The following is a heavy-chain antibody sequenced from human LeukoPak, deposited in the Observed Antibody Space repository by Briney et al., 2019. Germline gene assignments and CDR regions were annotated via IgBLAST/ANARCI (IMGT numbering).Heavy chain of an antibody. Sequence: GGSLRLSCAASGFTFDDYGMSWVRQVPGKGLEWVSGINWNGGSTGYADSVKGRFTISRDNAKNSLYLQMNSLRAEDTAVFYCVRVNYYDFWSALGYFDYWGQGTLVTVSS. CDR1: GFTFDDYG. CDR3: VRVNYYDFWSALGYFDY. J-gene: IGHJ4*02. CDR2: INWNGGST. D-gene: IGHD3-3*01. V-gene: IGHV3-20*04.